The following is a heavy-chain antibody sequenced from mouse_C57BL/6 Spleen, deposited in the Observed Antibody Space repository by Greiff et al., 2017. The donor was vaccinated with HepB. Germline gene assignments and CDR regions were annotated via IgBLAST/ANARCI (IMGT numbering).Heavy chain of an antibody. CDR1: GYTFTSYW. D-gene: IGHD1-1*01. CDR2: IHPNSGST. V-gene: IGHV1-64*01. Sequence: QVQLQQPGAELVKPGASVKLSCKASGYTFTSYWMHWVKQRPGQGLEWIGMIHPNSGSTNYNEKFKSKATLTVDKSSSTAYMQLSSLTSEDSAVYDCASPYYYGSSFFDYWGQGTTLTVSS. J-gene: IGHJ2*01. CDR3: ASPYYYGSSFFDY.